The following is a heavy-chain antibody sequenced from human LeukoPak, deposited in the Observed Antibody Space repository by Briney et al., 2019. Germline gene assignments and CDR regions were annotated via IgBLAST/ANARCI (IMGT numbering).Heavy chain of an antibody. CDR2: SIPICVTA. CDR3: ARGPAGDYYDSSGHFDY. J-gene: IGHJ4*02. D-gene: IGHD3-22*01. CDR1: GGTFSSYA. Sequence: GSSVKVSCKPSGGTFSSYAISWVRQAPGQGLEWRGGSIPICVTANYAQKFQGRVTITTDESTSTAYMELSSLRSEDTAVYYCARGPAGDYYDSSGHFDYWGQGTLVTVSS. V-gene: IGHV1-69*05.